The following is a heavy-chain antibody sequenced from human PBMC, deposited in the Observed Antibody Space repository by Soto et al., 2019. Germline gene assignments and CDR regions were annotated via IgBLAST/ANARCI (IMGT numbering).Heavy chain of an antibody. D-gene: IGHD3-10*01. J-gene: IGHJ4*02. Sequence: EVQLLESGGGLVQPGGSLRLSCAASGFTFRSSVMSWVRQAPGKGLEWVSTISGSGGTTYYADSVKGRFTISRDNSKNTLYVQMGSLRAEDTAVHYCVMGGKGSGAVPHDYWGQGTLVTVSS. CDR2: ISGSGGTT. V-gene: IGHV3-23*01. CDR1: GFTFRSSV. CDR3: VMGGKGSGAVPHDY.